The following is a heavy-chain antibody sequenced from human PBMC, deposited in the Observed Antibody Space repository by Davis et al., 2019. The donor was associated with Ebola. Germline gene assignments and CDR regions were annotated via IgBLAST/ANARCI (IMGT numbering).Heavy chain of an antibody. J-gene: IGHJ6*02. V-gene: IGHV3-23*01. D-gene: IGHD1-26*01. CDR3: GPTGRLTYGIDV. CDR1: GFTFRDYP. Sequence: SLNLSCAASGFTFRDYPMTWLRQSSGKGLEWVSTIGVNAVETFYADSVKGRFTISRDNSKNTVYLQMNSLRDEDTAVYFCGPTGRLTYGIDVWGQGTTVTVSS. CDR2: IGVNAVET.